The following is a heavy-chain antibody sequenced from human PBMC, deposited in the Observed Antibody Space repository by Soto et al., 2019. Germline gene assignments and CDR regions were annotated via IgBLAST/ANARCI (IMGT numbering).Heavy chain of an antibody. CDR1: GGSIANNNYF. J-gene: IGHJ4*02. V-gene: IGHV4-39*05. CDR2: AAYSGGT. Sequence: PSLTCTVSGGSIANNNYFWGWVRQPPGKGLEWIGSAAYSGGTYKNPSLKSRVTVSVDTSKNQFSLKLTSVTAADTAVYYCAKVVVGATSHSDFDSWGQGTLVAVSS. CDR3: AKVVVGATSHSDFDS. D-gene: IGHD2-15*01.